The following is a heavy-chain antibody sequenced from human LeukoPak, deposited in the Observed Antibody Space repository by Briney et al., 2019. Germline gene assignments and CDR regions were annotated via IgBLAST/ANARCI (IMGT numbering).Heavy chain of an antibody. CDR1: GGSISSSSYY. J-gene: IGHJ5*02. CDR3: ARRVNWTYYYGSGHWFDP. CDR2: IYYSGST. D-gene: IGHD3-10*01. V-gene: IGHV4-39*01. Sequence: SETLSLTCTVSGGSISSSSYYWGWIRQPPGKGLEWIGSIYYSGSTYYNPSLKSRVTISVDTSKNQFSLKLSSVTAADMAVYYCARRVNWTYYYGSGHWFDPWGQGTLVTVSS.